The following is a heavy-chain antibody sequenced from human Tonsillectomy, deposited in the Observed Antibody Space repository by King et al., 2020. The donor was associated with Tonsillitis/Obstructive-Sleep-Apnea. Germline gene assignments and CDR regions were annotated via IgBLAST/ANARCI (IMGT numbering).Heavy chain of an antibody. V-gene: IGHV4-31*02. J-gene: IGHJ3*02. CDR2: LHYSGST. D-gene: IGHD3-3*02. CDR3: ARQHFVSFDN. CDR1: YY. Sequence: YYWSWIRQHPGKGLEWIGYLHYSGSTHYNPSLKSRGAISVDTSKNQFSLRLSSVTAADTSVYYCARQHFVSFDNWGQGTLVTVSS.